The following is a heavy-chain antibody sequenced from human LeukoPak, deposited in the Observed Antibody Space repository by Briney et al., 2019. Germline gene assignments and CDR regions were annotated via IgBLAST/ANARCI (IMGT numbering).Heavy chain of an antibody. CDR1: GFTFDDYG. J-gene: IGHJ4*02. D-gene: IGHD3-22*01. CDR2: INWNGGST. Sequence: GGSLRLSCAASGFTFDDYGMSWVRQAPGKGLEWVSGINWNGGSTGYADSVKGRFTISRDNAKNSLYLQMNSLRAEDTALYHCARTDSSGYYSKLNYWGQGTLVTVSS. CDR3: ARTDSSGYYSKLNY. V-gene: IGHV3-20*01.